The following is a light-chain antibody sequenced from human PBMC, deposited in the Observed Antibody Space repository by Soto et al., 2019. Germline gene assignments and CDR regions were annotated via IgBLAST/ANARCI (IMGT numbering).Light chain of an antibody. CDR3: HQFGISPYT. J-gene: IGKJ2*01. Sequence: EIVLTQSPGTLSLSPGERATLSCRASQSVSSANILWFQQKPGQAPRLLIYGASYRAAGIPDRFGGSGSGTDFTLTISRLEPEDFAVYYCHQFGISPYTFGQGTKLEIK. V-gene: IGKV3-20*01. CDR1: QSVSSAN. CDR2: GAS.